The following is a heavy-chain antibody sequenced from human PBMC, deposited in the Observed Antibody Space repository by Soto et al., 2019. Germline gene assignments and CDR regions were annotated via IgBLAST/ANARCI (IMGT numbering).Heavy chain of an antibody. Sequence: PGGSLRLSCAASGFTVSSNYMSWVRQAPGKGLEWVSVIYSGGSTYYADSVKGRFTISRHNSKNTLYLQRNSLRAEDTAVYYCARQLKYGDANAFDICGPGTIVSVSS. J-gene: IGHJ3*02. D-gene: IGHD4-17*01. CDR3: ARQLKYGDANAFDI. V-gene: IGHV3-53*04. CDR2: IYSGGST. CDR1: GFTVSSNY.